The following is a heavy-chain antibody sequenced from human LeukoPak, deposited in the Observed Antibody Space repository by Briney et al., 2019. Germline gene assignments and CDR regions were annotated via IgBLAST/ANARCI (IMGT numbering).Heavy chain of an antibody. Sequence: PGGSLRLSCAASGFTFNSYTMTWVRQAPGRGLECVSTISGSGGRTYYADSVKGRFTISRDNAKNSLYLQMNSLRAEDTAVYYCAREGSYGNSDAFDIWGQGTMVTVSS. D-gene: IGHD4-23*01. CDR2: ISGSGGRT. J-gene: IGHJ3*02. CDR1: GFTFNSYT. CDR3: AREGSYGNSDAFDI. V-gene: IGHV3-23*01.